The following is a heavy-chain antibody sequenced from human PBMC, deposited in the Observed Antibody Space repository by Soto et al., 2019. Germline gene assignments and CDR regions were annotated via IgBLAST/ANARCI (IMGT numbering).Heavy chain of an antibody. D-gene: IGHD3-10*01. V-gene: IGHV4-34*01. Sequence: PSETLSLTCGVSGGSFSGFYWSWIRLPPGKGLEWIGEISDSGSANYNPSLTGRVTISLDTSKNQFSLKLSSVTAADTAMYYCARVAYYFNSGRYDYWGQGTQVTVSS. CDR3: ARVAYYFNSGRYDY. CDR2: ISDSGSA. J-gene: IGHJ4*02. CDR1: GGSFSGFY.